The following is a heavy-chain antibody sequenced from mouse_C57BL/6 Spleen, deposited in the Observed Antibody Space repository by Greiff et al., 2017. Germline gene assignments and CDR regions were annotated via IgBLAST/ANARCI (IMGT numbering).Heavy chain of an antibody. D-gene: IGHD2-5*01. CDR2: INPSTGGT. V-gene: IGHV1-42*01. CDR1: GYSFTGYY. CDR3: ARSNYSNYEGLAY. Sequence: VQLQQSGPELVKPGASVKISCKASGYSFTGYYMNWVKQSPETSLEWIGEINPSTGGTTYNQKFKAKATLTVDQSSSTAYMQLKSRTSEDSAVYNSARSNYSNYEGLAYWGQGTLVTVSA. J-gene: IGHJ3*01.